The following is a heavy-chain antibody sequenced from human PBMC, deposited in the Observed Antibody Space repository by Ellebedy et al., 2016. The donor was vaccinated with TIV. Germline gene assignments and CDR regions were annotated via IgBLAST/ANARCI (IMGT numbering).Heavy chain of an antibody. CDR1: GFTFGSYT. D-gene: IGHD4/OR15-4a*01. J-gene: IGHJ3*02. CDR2: ISSSGSDL. V-gene: IGHV3-21*01. CDR3: AREGANSRRGDAFDI. Sequence: GESLKISCAASGFTFGSYTINWVRQAPGKGLEWVSSISSSGSDLYYAASVKGRFTISRDNAKSTLDLQMNSLRAEDTAVYYCAREGANSRRGDAFDIWGQGTMVTVSS.